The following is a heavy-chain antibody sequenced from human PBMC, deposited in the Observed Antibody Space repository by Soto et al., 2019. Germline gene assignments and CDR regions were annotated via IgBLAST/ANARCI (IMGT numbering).Heavy chain of an antibody. D-gene: IGHD3-16*01. CDR2: INAGNGNT. Sequence: QVQLVQSGAEEKKPGASVKVSCKASGYTFTSYAMHWVRQAPGQRLEWMGWINAGNGNTKYSQKFQGRVTITRDTSASTAYMELSSMRSEDTAVYYCARAVGGPTSNLDYWGQGTLVTVSS. V-gene: IGHV1-3*05. CDR3: ARAVGGPTSNLDY. CDR1: GYTFTSYA. J-gene: IGHJ4*02.